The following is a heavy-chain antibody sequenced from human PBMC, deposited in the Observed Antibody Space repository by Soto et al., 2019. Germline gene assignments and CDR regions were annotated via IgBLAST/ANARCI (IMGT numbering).Heavy chain of an antibody. J-gene: IGHJ6*02. V-gene: IGHV3-15*01. CDR1: GFSFSNAW. Sequence: PGRSLGLSWAASGFSFSNAWMRRVRQLPGKGLEWVGHIKSKTDGGTADYAAPVKGRFTISRDDSKNTLYLQMHSLKTEDTAMFYCTSLNYGVDVWGQGTTVTVSS. CDR2: IKSKTDGGTA. CDR3: TSLNYGVDV.